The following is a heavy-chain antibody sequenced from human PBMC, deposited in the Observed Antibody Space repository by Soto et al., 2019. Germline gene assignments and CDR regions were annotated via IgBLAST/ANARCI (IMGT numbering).Heavy chain of an antibody. V-gene: IGHV1-69*02. Sequence: QVQLVQSGAEVKKPGSSVKVSCKASGGTFSSYTISWVRQAPGQGLEWMGRIIPILGIANYAQKFQGRVKXTXXKSASTAYMELSSLRSEDTAVYYCASHCGGDCYLYWGQGTLVTVSS. CDR1: GGTFSSYT. CDR3: ASHCGGDCYLY. CDR2: IIPILGIA. J-gene: IGHJ4*02. D-gene: IGHD2-21*02.